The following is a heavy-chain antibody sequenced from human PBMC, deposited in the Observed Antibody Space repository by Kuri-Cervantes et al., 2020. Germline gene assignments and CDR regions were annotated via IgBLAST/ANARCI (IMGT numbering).Heavy chain of an antibody. V-gene: IGHV3-23*01. J-gene: IGHJ6*03. Sequence: GGSLRLSCVASGFIFSNYGMTWVRQAPGKGLEWVSDISGSGDKTYYADSMKGRFTVSRDNFENTVYLQMNSLRAEDTAVYYCTTERFGDIYHYYYMDVWGKGTTVTVSS. CDR2: ISGSGDKT. CDR3: TTERFGDIYHYYYMDV. D-gene: IGHD3-16*01. CDR1: GFIFSNYG.